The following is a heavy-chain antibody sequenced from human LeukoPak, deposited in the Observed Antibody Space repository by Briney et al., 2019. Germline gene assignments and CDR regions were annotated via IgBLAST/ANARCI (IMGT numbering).Heavy chain of an antibody. D-gene: IGHD3-22*01. CDR2: IFSRSESI. CDR3: SRNFFHSSESRPFDY. V-gene: IGHV3-21*06. Sequence: GGSLRLSCAASGFTFGAYTINWVRQAPGKGLEWVSCIFSRSESILYADSVKGRFTISRDNAKNLLYLQMDSLKVQDTAVYYCSRNFFHSSESRPFDYWGQGTLVTVSS. CDR1: GFTFGAYT. J-gene: IGHJ4*02.